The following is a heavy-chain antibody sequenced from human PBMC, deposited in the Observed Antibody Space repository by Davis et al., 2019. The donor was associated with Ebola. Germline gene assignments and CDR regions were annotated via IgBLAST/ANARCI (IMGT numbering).Heavy chain of an antibody. V-gene: IGHV4-59*01. D-gene: IGHD3-16*01. J-gene: IGHJ4*02. CDR3: ARDPKGAFDY. Sequence: MPSETLSLTCTVSGGSISSYYWNWIRQPPGKGLEWIGRVYYSGSTDYNPSHESRVTISADTSKNQFSLHLTSVTAADTALYYCARDPKGAFDYWGQGTLVTVSS. CDR1: GGSISSYY. CDR2: VYYSGST.